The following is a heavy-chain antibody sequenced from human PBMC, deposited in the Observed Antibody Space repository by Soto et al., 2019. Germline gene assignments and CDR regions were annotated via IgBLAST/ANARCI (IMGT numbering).Heavy chain of an antibody. J-gene: IGHJ5*02. CDR3: ARRASRYNWFDP. CDR2: INHSGST. Sequence: SETLSLTCAVYGGSFSGYYWSWIRQPPGKGLEWIGEINHSGSTNYNPSLKSRVTISVDTSKNQFSLKLSSVTAADTAVYYCARRASRYNWFDPWGQGTLVTVSS. V-gene: IGHV4-34*01. CDR1: GGSFSGYY.